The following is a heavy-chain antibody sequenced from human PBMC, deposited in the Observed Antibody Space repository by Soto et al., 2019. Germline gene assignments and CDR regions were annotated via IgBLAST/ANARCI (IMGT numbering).Heavy chain of an antibody. Sequence: QVQLVESGGGVVQPGRSLRLSCAASGFTFSSYGMHWVRQAPGKGLEWVAVIWYDGSNKYYADSVKGRFTISRDNSKNTLYLQMNSLRAEDTAVYYCARDEGDTAIVTFVDYWGQGTLVTVSS. V-gene: IGHV3-33*01. CDR1: GFTFSSYG. J-gene: IGHJ4*02. CDR3: ARDEGDTAIVTFVDY. CDR2: IWYDGSNK. D-gene: IGHD5-18*01.